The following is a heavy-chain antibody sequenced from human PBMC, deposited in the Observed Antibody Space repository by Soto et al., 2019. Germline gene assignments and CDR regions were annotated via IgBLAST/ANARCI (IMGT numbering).Heavy chain of an antibody. V-gene: IGHV4-59*01. J-gene: IGHJ6*03. CDR1: GGSISSYY. D-gene: IGHD3-3*01. CDR2: IYYSGST. Sequence: SETLCLTCTVSGGSISSYYWSWIRQPPGKGLEWFGYIYYSGSTNYNPSLKSRVTISVDTSKNQFSLKLSSVTAADTAVYYCARAIEPYYDFWSGYYGGYMDVWGKGTTVTVSS. CDR3: ARAIEPYYDFWSGYYGGYMDV.